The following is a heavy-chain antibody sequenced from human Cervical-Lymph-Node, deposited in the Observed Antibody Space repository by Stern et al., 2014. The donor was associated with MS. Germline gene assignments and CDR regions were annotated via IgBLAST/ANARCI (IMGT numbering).Heavy chain of an antibody. V-gene: IGHV1-3*04. Sequence: QVQLVQSGAEVKKPGASVKISCKASGYTITSYSIHWVRQAPGQRLEWMGWINTDSGNTLYSQKFQGRVTITRDTSANTVYMELSSLISEDTTVYYCARAMTTVTTATYWFDSWGQGTLVTVSS. CDR3: ARAMTTVTTATYWFDS. D-gene: IGHD4-17*01. CDR2: INTDSGNT. J-gene: IGHJ5*01. CDR1: GYTITSYS.